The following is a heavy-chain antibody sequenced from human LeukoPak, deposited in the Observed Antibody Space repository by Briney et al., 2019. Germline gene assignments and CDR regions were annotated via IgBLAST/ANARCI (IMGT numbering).Heavy chain of an antibody. D-gene: IGHD2-2*01. CDR2: IYHSGST. J-gene: IGHJ5*01. CDR1: PGSVSSGSYY. V-gene: IGHV4-61*01. Sequence: SETLSLTCTVSPGSVSSGSYYWSWIRQPPGKGLEWIGCIYHSGSTKYNPSLKSRVIMSIDTSTDQFSLKLNSVTAADTAVYYCAREVRSTPSDWFDSWGQGTLVTVSS. CDR3: AREVRSTPSDWFDS.